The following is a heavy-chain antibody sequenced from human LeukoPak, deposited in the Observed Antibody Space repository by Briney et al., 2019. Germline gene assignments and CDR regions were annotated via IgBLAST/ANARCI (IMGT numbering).Heavy chain of an antibody. Sequence: ASVKVSCKASGYTFTSYGISWVRQAPGQGLEWMGWISAYNGNTNYAQKLQGRVTMTTDTSTSTAYMELRSLRSDGTAVYYCAREPRFDYGGNSGIDYWGQGTLVTVSS. CDR2: ISAYNGNT. J-gene: IGHJ4*02. D-gene: IGHD4-23*01. V-gene: IGHV1-18*01. CDR3: AREPRFDYGGNSGIDY. CDR1: GYTFTSYG.